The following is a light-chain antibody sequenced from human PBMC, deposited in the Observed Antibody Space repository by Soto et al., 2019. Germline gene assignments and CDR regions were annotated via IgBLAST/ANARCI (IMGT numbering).Light chain of an antibody. Sequence: QSVLTQPPSASGSPGQSVTISCTGTSSDVGAYNYVSWYQQLPGKAPKLIIYEVSKRPSGVPDRFSGSKSGNTASLTVSGLQAEDEAVYYCTSYAGTYSFFYVVGTGTKVTVL. CDR3: TSYAGTYSFFYV. CDR2: EVS. J-gene: IGLJ1*01. V-gene: IGLV2-8*01. CDR1: SSDVGAYNY.